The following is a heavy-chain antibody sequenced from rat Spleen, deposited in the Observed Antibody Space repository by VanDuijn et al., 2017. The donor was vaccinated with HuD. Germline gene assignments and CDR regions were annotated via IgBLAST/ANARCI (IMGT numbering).Heavy chain of an antibody. J-gene: IGHJ4*01. Sequence: QVQLMESGPGLVQPSETLSLTCTVSGFSLTSYSVHWVRQPPGKGLEWMGVMWSGGSTDYDSALKSRLSISRDTSKNQVFLKMNSLQSEDTSTYYCARASYTIARGYVMDAWGQGASVTVSS. CDR3: ARASYTIARGYVMDA. D-gene: IGHD1-2*01. CDR1: GFSLTSYS. CDR2: MWSGGST. V-gene: IGHV2-45*01.